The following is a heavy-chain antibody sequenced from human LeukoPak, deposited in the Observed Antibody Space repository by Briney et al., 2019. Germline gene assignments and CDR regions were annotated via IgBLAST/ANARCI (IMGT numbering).Heavy chain of an antibody. CDR3: ARIRDGYNDAYDV. CDR2: INPNSGVT. J-gene: IGHJ3*01. V-gene: IGHV1-2*02. Sequence: GASVKVSCKASGYTFSGFYIHWVRQAPGQGLEWMGWINPNSGVTNYAQNFQGRVTMTRDTSTSTVYMELSSLRSEDTAIYYCARIRDGYNDAYDVWGQGTVVTVPS. D-gene: IGHD5-24*01. CDR1: GYTFSGFY.